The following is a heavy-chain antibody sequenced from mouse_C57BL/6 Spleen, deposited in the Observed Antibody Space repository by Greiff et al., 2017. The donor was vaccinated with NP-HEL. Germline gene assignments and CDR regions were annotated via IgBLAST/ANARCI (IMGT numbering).Heavy chain of an antibody. V-gene: IGHV5-17*01. CDR3: ARGGDYGPMDY. CDR1: GFTFSDYG. CDR2: ISSGSSTI. J-gene: IGHJ4*01. D-gene: IGHD1-2*01. Sequence: EVQRVESGGGLVKPGGSLKLSCAASGFTFSDYGMHWVRQAPEKGLEWVAYISSGSSTIYYADTVKGRFTISRDNAKNTLFLQMTSLRSEDTAMYYCARGGDYGPMDYWGQGTSVTVSS.